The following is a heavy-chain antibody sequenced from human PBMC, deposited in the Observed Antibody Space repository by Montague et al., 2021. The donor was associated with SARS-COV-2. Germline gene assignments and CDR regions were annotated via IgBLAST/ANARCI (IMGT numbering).Heavy chain of an antibody. Sequence: SETLSLTCTVSGGSISSSNYFWCWLRQPPGKGLEWIGSIYFGGGTXYXXXXKXRVTISVDTSKNHFSLKLTSVAAADTAVYYCARDVGKGFSGYETEGGFDYWGQGTPVTVSS. CDR1: GGSISSSNYF. J-gene: IGHJ4*02. D-gene: IGHD5-12*01. V-gene: IGHV4-39*07. CDR2: IYFGGGT. CDR3: ARDVGKGFSGYETEGGFDY.